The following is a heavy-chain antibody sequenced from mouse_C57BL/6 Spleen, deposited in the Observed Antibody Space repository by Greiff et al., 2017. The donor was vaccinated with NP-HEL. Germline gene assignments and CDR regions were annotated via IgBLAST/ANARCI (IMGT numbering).Heavy chain of an antibody. D-gene: IGHD1-1*01. CDR3: AREVYYGSSSFAY. V-gene: IGHV1-61*01. CDR2: IYPSDSET. CDR1: GYTFTSYW. Sequence: QVQLQQPGAELVRPGSSVKLSCKASGYTFTSYWMAWVKPRPGQGLEWIGNIYPSDSETHYNQKFKDKATLTVDKSSSTAYMQLSSLTSEDSAVYYCAREVYYGSSSFAYWGQGTLVTVSA. J-gene: IGHJ3*01.